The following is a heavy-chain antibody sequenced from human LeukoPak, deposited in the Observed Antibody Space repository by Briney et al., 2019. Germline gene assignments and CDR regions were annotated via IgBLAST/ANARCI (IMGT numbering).Heavy chain of an antibody. V-gene: IGHV3-30*18. Sequence: GGSLRLSCAASGFTFSVYGMYWVRQPPGKGLEWVALISYDGTDKYHVDSVKGRFTISRDNSNNTLYLQMSSLRPDDTAVYYCAKAGYSSGWTRYYGMDVWGQGTTVAVSS. J-gene: IGHJ6*02. CDR1: GFTFSVYG. D-gene: IGHD6-19*01. CDR2: ISYDGTDK. CDR3: AKAGYSSGWTRYYGMDV.